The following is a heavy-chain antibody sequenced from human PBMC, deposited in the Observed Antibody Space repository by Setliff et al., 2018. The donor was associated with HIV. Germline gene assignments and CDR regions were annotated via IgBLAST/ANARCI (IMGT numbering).Heavy chain of an antibody. CDR1: GGSISNFY. V-gene: IGHV4-34*01. Sequence: SETLSLTCSVSGGSISNFYWSWIRQPPGTGLEWIGEINHSGTTNYNPSLKSRVTISMDTSKNQFSLKLTSVTAADTSVYYCARYGPDTYQPHWSFGVWGRGTMVTVSS. CDR2: INHSGTT. D-gene: IGHD3-10*01. CDR3: ARYGPDTYQPHWSFGV. J-gene: IGHJ2*01.